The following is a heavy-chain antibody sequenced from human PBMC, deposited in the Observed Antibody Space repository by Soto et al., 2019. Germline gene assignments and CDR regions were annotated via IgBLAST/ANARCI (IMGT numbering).Heavy chain of an antibody. CDR3: ARDYREYSSSSLDY. CDR2: ISYDGSNK. CDR1: GFTFSSYA. Sequence: GGSLRLSCAASGFTFSSYAMHWVRQAPGKGLEWVAVISYDGSNKYYADSVKGRFTISRDNSKNTLYLQMNSPRAEDTAVYYCARDYREYSSSSLDYWGQGTLVTVSS. J-gene: IGHJ4*02. D-gene: IGHD6-6*01. V-gene: IGHV3-30-3*01.